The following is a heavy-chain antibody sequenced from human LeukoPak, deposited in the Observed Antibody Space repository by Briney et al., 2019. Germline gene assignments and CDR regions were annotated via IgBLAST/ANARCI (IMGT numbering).Heavy chain of an antibody. J-gene: IGHJ5*02. Sequence: SETLSLTCTVSGGSISSYYWSWIRQPPGKGMEWIVYIYYSGSNNSNPSLKSRVTISVDTSKTQFILKLSSLTPAAPPDISCARGYSSSGNWFDPWGQGTLVTVSS. V-gene: IGHV4-59*01. CDR3: ARGYSSSGNWFDP. CDR2: IYYSGSN. D-gene: IGHD6-6*01. CDR1: GGSISSYY.